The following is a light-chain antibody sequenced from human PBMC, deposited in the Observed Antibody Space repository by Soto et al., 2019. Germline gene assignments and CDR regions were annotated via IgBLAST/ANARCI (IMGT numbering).Light chain of an antibody. CDR1: SSDVGGYNY. J-gene: IGLJ1*01. V-gene: IGLV2-8*01. CDR2: EVS. Sequence: QSVLTQPPSASGSPGQSVTISCTGTSSDVGGYNYVSWYQQHPGKAPKLMIYEVSKRPSGVPDRFSGSKSGNTAYLTVSGLQAEDEADYYCSSYAGSNNFPYLFGTGTKVTAL. CDR3: SSYAGSNNFPYL.